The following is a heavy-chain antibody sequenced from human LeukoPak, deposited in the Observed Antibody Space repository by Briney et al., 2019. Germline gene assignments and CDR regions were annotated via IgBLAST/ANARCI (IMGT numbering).Heavy chain of an antibody. CDR2: ISAYNGNT. V-gene: IGHV1-18*01. Sequence: ASVKVSCKASGYTFTSYGISWVRQAPGQGLEWMGWISAYNGNTNYAQKLQGRVTMTTDTSTSTAYMELRSLRSDDTAVYYCARVKEYDILTGYYYDDYWGQGTLVTVSS. CDR3: ARVKEYDILTGYYYDDY. J-gene: IGHJ4*02. D-gene: IGHD3-9*01. CDR1: GYTFTSYG.